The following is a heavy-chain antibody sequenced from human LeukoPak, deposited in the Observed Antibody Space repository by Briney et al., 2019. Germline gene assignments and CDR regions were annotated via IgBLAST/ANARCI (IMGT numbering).Heavy chain of an antibody. CDR3: ARHQRIERMRYFDL. CDR2: IYPTDSTT. J-gene: IGHJ2*01. Sequence: GESLKIFCKGSGYSFTSNWIAWVRQMPGKGLEWMGIIYPTDSTTRYSPSFQGQVTISADKSINTAYLQWSSLKASDTAMYYCARHQRIERMRYFDLWGRGTLVTVSS. D-gene: IGHD1-1*01. CDR1: GYSFTSNW. V-gene: IGHV5-51*01.